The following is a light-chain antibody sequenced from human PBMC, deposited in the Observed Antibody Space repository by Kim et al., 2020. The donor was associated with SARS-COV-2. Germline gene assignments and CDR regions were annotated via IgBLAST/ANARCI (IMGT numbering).Light chain of an antibody. V-gene: IGLV3-1*01. Sequence: SYELTQPPSVSVSPGQTASITCSGDKLGDKYACWYQQKPGQSPVLVIYQDSKRPSGIPERFSGSNSGNTATLTISGTQAMDEADYYCQAWDSSMGNVVFG. CDR1: KLGDKY. CDR3: QAWDSSMGNVV. CDR2: QDS. J-gene: IGLJ2*01.